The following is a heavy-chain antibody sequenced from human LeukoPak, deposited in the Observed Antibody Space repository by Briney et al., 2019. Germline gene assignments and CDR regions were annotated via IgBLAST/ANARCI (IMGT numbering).Heavy chain of an antibody. CDR1: GFTFSSYG. CDR3: VLGAPGIASSSSGGY. J-gene: IGHJ4*02. Sequence: GGSLRLSCAASGFTFSSYGMHWVRQAPGKGLEWVAFIRYDGSNKYYADSVKGRFTISRDNSKKTLYLQMNSLSAEATAVYYCVLGAPGIASSSSGGYWGQGTLVTVSS. V-gene: IGHV3-30*02. CDR2: IRYDGSNK. D-gene: IGHD6-6*01.